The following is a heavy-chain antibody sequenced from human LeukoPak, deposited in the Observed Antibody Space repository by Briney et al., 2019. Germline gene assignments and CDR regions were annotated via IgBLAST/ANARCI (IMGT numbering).Heavy chain of an antibody. Sequence: PGGSLRPSCAASGFTFSSYAMSWVRQAPGKGLEWVSAISGSGGSTYYADSVKGRFTISRDNSKNTLYLQMNSLRAEDTAVYYCAKNMAGWIAAAVDYYYGMDVWGQGTTVTVSS. CDR1: GFTFSSYA. CDR3: AKNMAGWIAAAVDYYYGMDV. V-gene: IGHV3-23*01. D-gene: IGHD6-13*01. CDR2: ISGSGGST. J-gene: IGHJ6*02.